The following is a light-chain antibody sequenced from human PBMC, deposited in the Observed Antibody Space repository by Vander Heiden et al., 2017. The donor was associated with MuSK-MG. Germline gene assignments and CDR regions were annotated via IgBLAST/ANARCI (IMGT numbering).Light chain of an antibody. V-gene: IGKV3-15*01. Sequence: EIIMTQSPATLSVSPGERATPSCRASQSVTRNLAWYQQKPGQAPRLLIYDASTRATGIPARFSGSGSGTEFTLTISSLQSEDFAVYYCQQYNNWPPWTFGQGTKVEIK. CDR3: QQYNNWPPWT. CDR1: QSVTRN. CDR2: DAS. J-gene: IGKJ1*01.